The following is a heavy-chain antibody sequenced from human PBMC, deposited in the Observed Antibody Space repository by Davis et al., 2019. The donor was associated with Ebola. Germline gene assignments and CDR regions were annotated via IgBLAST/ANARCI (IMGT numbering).Heavy chain of an antibody. J-gene: IGHJ6*04. V-gene: IGHV3-13*01. CDR3: VREIYGPTDYYGLDV. Sequence: PGGSLRLSCAASGFTFSSYDMHWVRQPTGGGLEWVSAIDLFGNTYYAGSVKGRFTISRENAKNSFYLEMNSLRAGDTAVYYCVREIYGPTDYYGLDVWGKGTTVTVSS. CDR2: IDLFGNT. CDR1: GFTFSSYD. D-gene: IGHD4-17*01.